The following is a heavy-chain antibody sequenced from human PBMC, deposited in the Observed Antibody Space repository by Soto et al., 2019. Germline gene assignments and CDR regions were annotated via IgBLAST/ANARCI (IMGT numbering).Heavy chain of an antibody. CDR2: MDLDGSQR. CDR1: GFTFSSYW. Sequence: EVQLEESGGDLVHPGGSLRLSCAASGFTFSSYWMSWVRQAPGKGLEWVADMDLDGSQRDYVDSVKGRFTISRDNARNSLYLQMDSLRVEDTAVYYCAREDWYHFDSWGQGNLVNVS. J-gene: IGHJ5*01. V-gene: IGHV3-7*01. D-gene: IGHD3-9*01. CDR3: AREDWYHFDS.